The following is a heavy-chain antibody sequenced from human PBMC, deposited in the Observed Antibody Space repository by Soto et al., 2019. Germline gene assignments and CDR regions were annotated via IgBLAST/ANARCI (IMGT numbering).Heavy chain of an antibody. D-gene: IGHD1-26*01. CDR1: GGSISSGGYY. Sequence: SETLSLTCTVSGGSISSGGYYWTWIRQPPGKGLESIGYIYFSGSTYYNPSLKSRLIISGDTSKNQFSMKLSSVTAADTAVYYCAIGNPFPSSGEFDLWGQGTLVTAPQ. V-gene: IGHV4-30-4*08. J-gene: IGHJ4*02. CDR2: IYFSGST. CDR3: AIGNPFPSSGEFDL.